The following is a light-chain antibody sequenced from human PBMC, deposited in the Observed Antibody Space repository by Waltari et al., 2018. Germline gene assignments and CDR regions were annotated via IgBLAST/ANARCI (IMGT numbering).Light chain of an antibody. Sequence: AIRITQSPSSLSASTGDRVTITCRVSQGISSYLAWYQQKPGKAPKLLIYASSTLQSGVPSRFSGSGSGTDVPLTLSCLQSEDFATYYCQQYYSYLWTFGQGTKVEIK. J-gene: IGKJ1*01. CDR3: QQYYSYLWT. CDR2: ASS. V-gene: IGKV1-8*01. CDR1: QGISSY.